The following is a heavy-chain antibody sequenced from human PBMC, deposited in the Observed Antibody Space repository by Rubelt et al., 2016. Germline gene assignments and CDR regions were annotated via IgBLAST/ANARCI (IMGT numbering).Heavy chain of an antibody. Sequence: QVQLQESGPGLVKPSETLSLTCTVSGGSISSYYWSWIRQPPGKGLEWIGSIYYSGSTYYNPSLKSRVTISVDTSKNQFSLKLSSVTAADTAVYYCARVIKRGWFDPWGQGTLVTVSS. CDR3: ARVIKRGWFDP. CDR1: GGSISSYY. D-gene: IGHD3-16*01. V-gene: IGHV4-59*01. J-gene: IGHJ5*02. CDR2: IYYSGST.